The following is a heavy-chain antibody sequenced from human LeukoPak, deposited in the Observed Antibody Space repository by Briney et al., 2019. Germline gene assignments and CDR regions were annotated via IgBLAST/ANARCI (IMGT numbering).Heavy chain of an antibody. CDR1: GFTFNNYG. Sequence: GGSLRLSCVASGFTFNNYGMHWVRQAPGRGLEWVAFIGYNGNNQYYADSVKARFTISRDNSKNTLYLQMNRLRAEDTAVYYCARVYYGSGSLHYYYYYMDVWGKGTTVTISS. CDR2: IGYNGNNQ. D-gene: IGHD3-10*01. CDR3: ARVYYGSGSLHYYYYYMDV. J-gene: IGHJ6*03. V-gene: IGHV3-30*02.